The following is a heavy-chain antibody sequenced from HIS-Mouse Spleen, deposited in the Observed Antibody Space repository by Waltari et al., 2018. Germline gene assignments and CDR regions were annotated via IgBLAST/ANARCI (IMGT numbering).Heavy chain of an antibody. Sequence: QLQLQESGPGLVKPSETLSLTCTVSGGSISSSSYYWGWIRQPPGKGLEWLGSIDYSGSTYYNPSLTSRVTISVDTSKNQFSLKLSSVTAADTAVYYCAREIPYSSSWYDWYFDLWGRGTLVTVSS. V-gene: IGHV4-39*07. J-gene: IGHJ2*01. CDR1: GGSISSSSYY. CDR3: AREIPYSSSWYDWYFDL. D-gene: IGHD6-13*01. CDR2: IDYSGST.